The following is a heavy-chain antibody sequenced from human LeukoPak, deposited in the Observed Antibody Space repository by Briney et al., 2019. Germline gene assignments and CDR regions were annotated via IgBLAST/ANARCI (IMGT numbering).Heavy chain of an antibody. CDR3: AGSWFYRDYFEY. J-gene: IGHJ4*02. Sequence: PGGSLRLSCAASGFPFSSYGMHWVRRAPGKGLEWVAVLSYDGSNEYYADSVKGRFTISRDNSKNTLYLQMNSLRVEDTAVYYCAGSWFYRDYFEYWGQGTLVTVSS. D-gene: IGHD3-10*01. CDR1: GFPFSSYG. CDR2: LSYDGSNE. V-gene: IGHV3-30*03.